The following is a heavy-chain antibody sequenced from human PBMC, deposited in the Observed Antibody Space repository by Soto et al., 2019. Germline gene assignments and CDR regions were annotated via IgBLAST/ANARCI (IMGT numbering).Heavy chain of an antibody. CDR2: ISDSGYTT. Sequence: GGSLRLSCAASGFTFSSYAMNWARQTPGKGLEWVSGISDSGYTTYYADSLKGRFTISRDNSKNTLFLQMNSLRAEDTAVYFCARPDRDGYNYDYWGQGTLVTVSS. V-gene: IGHV3-23*01. CDR1: GFTFSSYA. J-gene: IGHJ4*01. CDR3: ARPDRDGYNYDY. D-gene: IGHD5-12*01.